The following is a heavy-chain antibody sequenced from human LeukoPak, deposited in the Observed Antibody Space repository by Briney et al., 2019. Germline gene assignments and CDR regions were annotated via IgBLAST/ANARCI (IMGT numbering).Heavy chain of an antibody. CDR3: ASLYDSTGFCFDY. D-gene: IGHD3-22*01. Sequence: GGSLRHSCVVTGFRSSDYYMSCIRQTPGKGLELISYISGSGDAIYYTDSVKGRFTISRHNATNSLYLQLGSLSAEDTAFYYCASLYDSTGFCFDYWGQGALVTVS. CDR2: ISGSGDAI. J-gene: IGHJ4*02. V-gene: IGHV3-11*01. CDR1: GFRSSDYY.